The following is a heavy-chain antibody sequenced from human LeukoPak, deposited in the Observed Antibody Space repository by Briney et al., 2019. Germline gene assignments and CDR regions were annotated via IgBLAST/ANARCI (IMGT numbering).Heavy chain of an antibody. CDR3: ARDKAGNWANDY. J-gene: IGHJ4*02. CDR1: GYTFTSYD. Sequence: ASVKVSCKASGYTFTSYDTNWVRQATGQGLEWMGWISAFNGNTNYAQKLQGRVTMTTDTSTSTVYMELRSLRSDDTAVYYCARDKAGNWANDYWGQGTLVTVSS. CDR2: ISAFNGNT. V-gene: IGHV1-18*01. D-gene: IGHD7-27*01.